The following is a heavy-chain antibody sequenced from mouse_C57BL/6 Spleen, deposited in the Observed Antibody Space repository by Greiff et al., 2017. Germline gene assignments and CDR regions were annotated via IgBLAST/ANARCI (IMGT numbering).Heavy chain of an antibody. D-gene: IGHD2-3*01. CDR2: INPNYGTT. Sequence: VQLKQSGPELVKPGASVKISCKASGYSFTDYNMNWVKQSNGKSLEWIGVINPNYGTTSYNQKFKGKATLTVDQSSSTAYMQLNSLTSEDSAVYCCARRGDYDGYYEFDYWGQGTTLTVSS. V-gene: IGHV1-39*01. J-gene: IGHJ2*01. CDR1: GYSFTDYN. CDR3: ARRGDYDGYYEFDY.